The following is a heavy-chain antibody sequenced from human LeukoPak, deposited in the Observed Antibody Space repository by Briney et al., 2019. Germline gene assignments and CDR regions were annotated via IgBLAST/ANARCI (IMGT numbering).Heavy chain of an antibody. V-gene: IGHV1-18*01. Sequence: ASVKVSCRSSGYTFTTYGITWVRQAPGQGLEWMGWISTYNGNTNYAQKLQGRVTMTTDTSTSTAYMELRSLRSDDTATYYCARDRMDTGTYFDYWGQGTLVTASS. CDR2: ISTYNGNT. CDR3: ARDRMDTGTYFDY. J-gene: IGHJ4*02. D-gene: IGHD5-18*01. CDR1: GYTFTTYG.